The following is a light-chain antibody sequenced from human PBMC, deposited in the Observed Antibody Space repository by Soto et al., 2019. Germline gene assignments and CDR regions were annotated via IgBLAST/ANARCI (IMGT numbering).Light chain of an antibody. CDR2: LDSDGSH. J-gene: IGLJ2*01. CDR3: QTWGTGIHVV. CDR1: SGHSSYA. Sequence: QLVLTQSPSASASLGASVKLTCTLSSGHSSYAIAWHQQQPEKGPRYLMKLDSDGSHTKGDAIPDRFSGSSSGAERYLTISXXXXXXXXXXXCQTWGTGIHVVFGGGTKLXVL. V-gene: IGLV4-69*01.